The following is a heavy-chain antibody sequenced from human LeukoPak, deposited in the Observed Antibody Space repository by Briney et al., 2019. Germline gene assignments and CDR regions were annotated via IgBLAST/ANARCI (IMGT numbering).Heavy chain of an antibody. CDR3: AIRTRDYSSGWLEPYYFDY. CDR2: ISGSGGST. J-gene: IGHJ4*02. CDR1: GFTFSSYA. D-gene: IGHD6-19*01. V-gene: IGHV3-23*01. Sequence: GGSLRLSCAASGFTFSSYAMSWVRQAPGKGLEWVSAISGSGGSTYYADSVKGRFTISRDNSKNTLYLQMNSLRAEDTAVYYCAIRTRDYSSGWLEPYYFDYWGQGTLVTVSS.